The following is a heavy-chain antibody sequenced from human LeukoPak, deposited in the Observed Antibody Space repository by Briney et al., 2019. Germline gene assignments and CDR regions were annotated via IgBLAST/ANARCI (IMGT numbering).Heavy chain of an antibody. CDR1: GFIFNNYW. V-gene: IGHV3-7*01. CDR2: IKQDGSDK. CDR3: ARVPPRSGMDV. J-gene: IGHJ6*02. Sequence: GGSLRLSCAASGFIFNNYWISWVRQAPGEGLEWVANIKQDGSDKYYVDSVKGRFTISRDNAKNSLYLQMNSLRAEDTAVYYCARVPPRSGMDVWGQGTTVTVSS.